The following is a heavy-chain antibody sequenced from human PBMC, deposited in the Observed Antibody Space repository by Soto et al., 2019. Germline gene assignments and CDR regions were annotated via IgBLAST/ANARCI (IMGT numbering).Heavy chain of an antibody. CDR2: ISYDGSNK. J-gene: IGHJ4*02. D-gene: IGHD6-13*01. Sequence: QVQLVESGGGVVQPGRSLRLSCAASGFTFSSYGMYWVRQAPGKGLEWVAVISYDGSNKYYADSVKGRFTISRDNSKNTQHLQMNSLRAEDTAVYYCANALIAAAGTGSYFDYWGQGTLVTVSS. CDR1: GFTFSSYG. CDR3: ANALIAAAGTGSYFDY. V-gene: IGHV3-30*18.